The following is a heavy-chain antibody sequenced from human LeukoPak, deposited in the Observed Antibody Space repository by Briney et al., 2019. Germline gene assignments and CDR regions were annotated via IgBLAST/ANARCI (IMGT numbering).Heavy chain of an antibody. Sequence: SETLSLTCTVSGGSISSGDYYWRWIRQPPGKGLEWIGYIYYSGSTYYNPSLKSRITKSVDTSKNQFSLKLSSVTAADTAVYYCASSYCSSTSCLKIFDYWGQGTLVTVSS. CDR2: IYYSGST. D-gene: IGHD2-2*01. V-gene: IGHV4-30-4*01. J-gene: IGHJ4*02. CDR3: ASSYCSSTSCLKIFDY. CDR1: GGSISSGDYY.